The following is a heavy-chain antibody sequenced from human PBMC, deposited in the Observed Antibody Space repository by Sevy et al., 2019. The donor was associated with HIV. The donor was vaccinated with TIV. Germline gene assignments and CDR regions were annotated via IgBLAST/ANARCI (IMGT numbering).Heavy chain of an antibody. J-gene: IGHJ6*01. CDR2: IYSGGST. V-gene: IGHV3-53*01. CDR1: GFTVSSNY. Sequence: GGYLRLSCAASGFTVSSNYMSWVRQAPGKGLEWVSVIYSGGSTYYADSVKGRFTISRDNSKNTLYLQINSLRAEDTAVYYCARAPSSGWYGYYYAMDVWGQGTTVTVSS. CDR3: ARAPSSGWYGYYYAMDV. D-gene: IGHD6-19*01.